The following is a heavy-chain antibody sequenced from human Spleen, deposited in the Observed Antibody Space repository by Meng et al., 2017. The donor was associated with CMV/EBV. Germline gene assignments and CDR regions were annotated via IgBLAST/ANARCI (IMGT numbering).Heavy chain of an antibody. V-gene: IGHV3-21*04. CDR1: GFDFSNHI. D-gene: IGHD2-2*02. Sequence: GESLKISCAASGFDFSNHIMNWVRQAPGKGLEWVSSISGSSTYTHYVDSVKGRFTISRDNAKNSLYLQMTRLRPEDTALYYCVKSGCSTTGCYTHGFDFWGQGTMVTVSS. J-gene: IGHJ3*01. CDR3: VKSGCSTTGCYTHGFDF. CDR2: ISGSSTYT.